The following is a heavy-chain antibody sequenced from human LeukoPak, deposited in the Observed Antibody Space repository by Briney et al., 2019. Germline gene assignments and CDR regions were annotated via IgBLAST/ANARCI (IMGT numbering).Heavy chain of an antibody. V-gene: IGHV3-64D*09. J-gene: IGHJ4*02. CDR3: AIAASGTLADF. CDR2: ISSHGGST. Sequence: GGSLGLSCSASGFTFISYSMYWVRQAPGKGLEYVSAISSHGGSTYYADSVKGRFTISRDNSKTTLYLQMSSLRTEDTAVYYCAIAASGTLADFWGQGTVVTVSS. D-gene: IGHD6-13*01. CDR1: GFTFISYS.